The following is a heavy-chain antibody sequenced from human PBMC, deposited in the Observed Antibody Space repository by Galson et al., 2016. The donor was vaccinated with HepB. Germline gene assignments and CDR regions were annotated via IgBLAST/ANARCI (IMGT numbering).Heavy chain of an antibody. D-gene: IGHD6-6*01. J-gene: IGHJ6*02. V-gene: IGHV3-21*01. CDR1: GFTFSSYS. Sequence: GFTFSSYSINWVRQAPGKGLEWVSFISSSSSYIYYADSVKGRFTISRDNAKNSLYLQMNSLRAEDTAVYYCARSPLSNIAAPWWDYYYGMDVWGQGTTVTVSS. CDR2: ISSSSSYI. CDR3: ARSPLSNIAAPWWDYYYGMDV.